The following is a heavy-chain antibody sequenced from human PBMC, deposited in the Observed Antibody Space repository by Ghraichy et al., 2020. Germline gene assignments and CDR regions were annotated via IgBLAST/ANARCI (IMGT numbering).Heavy chain of an antibody. CDR2: INPSGDIT. V-gene: IGHV1-46*01. J-gene: IGHJ6*02. CDR1: GYTFTNHY. Sequence: ASVKVSCKASGYTFTNHYMHWVRQAPGQGLGWMGIINPSGDITRYTQRFQGRVTMTRDTSTSTVYMELSSLRSEDTAVYYCARDRSHTIFGVIRSYGMDVWGQGTTVTVSS. CDR3: ARDRSHTIFGVIRSYGMDV. D-gene: IGHD3-3*01.